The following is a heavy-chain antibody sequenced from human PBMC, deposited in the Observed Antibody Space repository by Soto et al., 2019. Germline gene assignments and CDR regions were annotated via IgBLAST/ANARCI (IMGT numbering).Heavy chain of an antibody. V-gene: IGHV3-13*01. CDR2: IGTAGDT. CDR1: GFTFSSYD. Sequence: GGSLRLSCAASGFTFSSYDMHWVRQATGKGLEWVSAIGTAGDTYYPGSVKGRFTISRENAKNSLYLQMNSLRAGDTAVYYCARGTSSGWNLYYFDYWGQGTLVTV. CDR3: ARGTSSGWNLYYFDY. J-gene: IGHJ4*02. D-gene: IGHD6-19*01.